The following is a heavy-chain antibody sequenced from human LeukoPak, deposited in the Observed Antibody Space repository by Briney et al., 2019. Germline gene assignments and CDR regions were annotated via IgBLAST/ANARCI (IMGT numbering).Heavy chain of an antibody. D-gene: IGHD3-22*01. Sequence: SVKVSCKASGGTFSSYAISWVRQAPGQGLEWMGGIIPIFGTANYAQKFQGRVTITADESTSTAYMELSSLRSADTAVYYCARGSYYYDSSGYYPLTSTFDYWGQGTLVTVSS. V-gene: IGHV1-69*13. J-gene: IGHJ4*02. CDR3: ARGSYYYDSSGYYPLTSTFDY. CDR2: IIPIFGTA. CDR1: GGTFSSYA.